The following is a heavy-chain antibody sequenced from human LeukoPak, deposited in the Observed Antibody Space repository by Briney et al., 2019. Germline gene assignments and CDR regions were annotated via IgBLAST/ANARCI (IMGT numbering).Heavy chain of an antibody. CDR1: GGTFSSYA. V-gene: IGHV1-69*06. J-gene: IGHJ6*04. D-gene: IGHD4-17*01. Sequence: ASVKVSCKASGGTFSSYAISWVRQAPGQGLEWMGGIIPIFGTANYAQKFQGRVTITADKSTSTAYMELSSLRSEDTAVYYRARDYPGYGDYVFLYYYGMDVWGKGTTVTVSS. CDR2: IIPIFGTA. CDR3: ARDYPGYGDYVFLYYYGMDV.